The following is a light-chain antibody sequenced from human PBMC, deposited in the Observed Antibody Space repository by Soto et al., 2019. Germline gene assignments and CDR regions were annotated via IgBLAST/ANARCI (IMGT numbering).Light chain of an antibody. J-gene: IGKJ4*01. CDR1: QGISTY. Sequence: DIPLTQSPSFLSASVGDRVTITCRASQGISTYLAWYQQKPGKAPNLLIYDAVSLQSGVPSRFSGGGSGTEFTLTISSLQPEDVATYFCQRLNNYPLTFGGGTKVEI. CDR2: DAV. V-gene: IGKV1-9*01. CDR3: QRLNNYPLT.